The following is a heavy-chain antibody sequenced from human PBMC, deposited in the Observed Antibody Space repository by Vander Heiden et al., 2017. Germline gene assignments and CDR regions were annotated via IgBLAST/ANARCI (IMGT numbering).Heavy chain of an antibody. CDR3: AKGDNYDSSGYYPYYFDY. CDR2: ISGSGGST. V-gene: IGHV3-23*01. Sequence: EVQLLESGGGLVQPGGSLRLSCAASAFPFSSYAMSWVRQAPGKGLEWVSAISGSGGSTYYADSVKGRFTISRDNSKNTLYLQMNSLRAEDTAVYYCAKGDNYDSSGYYPYYFDYWGQGPLVTVSS. J-gene: IGHJ4*02. D-gene: IGHD3-22*01. CDR1: AFPFSSYA.